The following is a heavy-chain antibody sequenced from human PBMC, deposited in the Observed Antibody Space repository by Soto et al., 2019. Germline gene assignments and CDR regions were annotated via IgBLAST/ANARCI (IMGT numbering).Heavy chain of an antibody. Sequence: GASVKVSCKASGYTFTSYYMHWVRQAPGQGLEWMGIINPSGGSTSYAQKFQGRVTMTRDTSTSTVYMELSSLRSEDTAVYYCAREGIAAAGKGDYGMDVWGQGTTVTVSS. V-gene: IGHV1-46*01. CDR1: GYTFTSYY. D-gene: IGHD6-13*01. J-gene: IGHJ6*02. CDR3: AREGIAAAGKGDYGMDV. CDR2: INPSGGST.